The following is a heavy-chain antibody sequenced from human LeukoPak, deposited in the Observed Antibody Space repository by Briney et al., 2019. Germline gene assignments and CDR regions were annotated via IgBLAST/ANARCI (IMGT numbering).Heavy chain of an antibody. J-gene: IGHJ5*02. CDR3: ARDRMVGWFDP. CDR2: IYYSGST. CDR1: GGSISSYY. Sequence: SETLSLTYTVSGGSISSYYWSWLRQPPGKGLEWIGYIYYSGSTNYNPSLKSRVTISVDTSKNQFSLKLSSVTAADTAVYYCARDRMVGWFDPWGQGTLVTVSS. V-gene: IGHV4-59*01. D-gene: IGHD3-10*01.